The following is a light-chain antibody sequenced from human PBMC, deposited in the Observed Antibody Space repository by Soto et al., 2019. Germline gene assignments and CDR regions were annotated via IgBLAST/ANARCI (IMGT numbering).Light chain of an antibody. CDR1: QSVSSNY. V-gene: IGKV3-20*01. J-gene: IGKJ5*01. CDR2: GAS. CDR3: QKYGSTPLVT. Sequence: EIVLTQSPGTLSLSPGERATLSCRASQSVSSNYLAWYQQKPGQAPRLLIYGASSSATGIPDRFSGSGSGTDYTLTISRLEPEDFAVYYCQKYGSTPLVTFGQGTRLEIK.